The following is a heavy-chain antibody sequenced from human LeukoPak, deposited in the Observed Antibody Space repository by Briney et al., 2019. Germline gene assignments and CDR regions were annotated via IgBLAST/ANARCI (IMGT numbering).Heavy chain of an antibody. CDR1: GFTSSSYA. CDR2: ISYDGSNK. D-gene: IGHD3-22*01. V-gene: IGHV3-30*01. CDR3: ARDRDSSGYFDFDY. J-gene: IGHJ4*02. Sequence: PGGALRLSCAASGFTSSSYAMHWVRQAPGKGLEWVAVISYDGSNKYYADSVKGRFTISRDNSKNTLYLQMNSLRAEDTAVYYCARDRDSSGYFDFDYWGQGTLVTVSS.